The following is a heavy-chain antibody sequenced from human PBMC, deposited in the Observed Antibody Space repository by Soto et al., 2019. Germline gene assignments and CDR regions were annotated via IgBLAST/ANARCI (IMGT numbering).Heavy chain of an antibody. CDR2: INAGNGNT. CDR1: GYTFTSYA. Sequence: QVQLVQSGAEVKKPGASAKVSCKASGYTFTSYAMHWLRQAPGQRLEWMGWINAGNGNTKYSQKFQGRVTITRDTSASTAYMELSSLRSADTAVYYCASPTTVTADAFDIWGQGTMVTVSS. D-gene: IGHD4-17*01. V-gene: IGHV1-3*01. J-gene: IGHJ3*02. CDR3: ASPTTVTADAFDI.